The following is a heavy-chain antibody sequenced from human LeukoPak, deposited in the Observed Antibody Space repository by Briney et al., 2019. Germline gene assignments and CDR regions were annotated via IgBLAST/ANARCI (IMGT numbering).Heavy chain of an antibody. V-gene: IGHV3-53*01. Sequence: GGSLRLSCAASGFIVSSNYMSWVRQAPGKGLGWVSIISSGGNTYYADSVKGRFTISRDISKNTLYLQMNGLRAEDTAVYYCAREVRGYYLDYWGQGTLVTVSS. CDR3: AREVRGYYLDY. J-gene: IGHJ4*02. CDR1: GFIVSSNY. CDR2: ISSGGNT. D-gene: IGHD3-22*01.